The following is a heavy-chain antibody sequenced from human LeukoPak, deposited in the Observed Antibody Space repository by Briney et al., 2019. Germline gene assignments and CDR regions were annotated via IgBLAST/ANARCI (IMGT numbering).Heavy chain of an antibody. D-gene: IGHD2-21*02. CDR2: ISAYNGNT. J-gene: IGHJ3*02. CDR1: GYTFTSYG. Sequence: GASVRVSCKASGYTFTSYGISWVRQAPGQGLEWMGWISAYNGNTNYAQKLQGRVTMTTDTSTSTAYMELRSLRSDDTAVYYCASQEETADAFDIWGQGTMVTVSS. V-gene: IGHV1-18*01. CDR3: ASQEETADAFDI.